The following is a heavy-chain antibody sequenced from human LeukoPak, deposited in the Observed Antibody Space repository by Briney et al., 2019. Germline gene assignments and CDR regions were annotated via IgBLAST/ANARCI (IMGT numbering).Heavy chain of an antibody. J-gene: IGHJ4*02. Sequence: GGSLRLSCEASGFTFSDSAMSWVRQASGRGLEWVSLISASGGNSYYADSVKGRFTVSRDSSKNTLQLQMNSLRAEDTAVYYCARDIELSCWGQGTLVTVSS. CDR2: ISASGGNS. CDR1: GFTFSDSA. D-gene: IGHD1-26*01. V-gene: IGHV3-23*01. CDR3: ARDIELSC.